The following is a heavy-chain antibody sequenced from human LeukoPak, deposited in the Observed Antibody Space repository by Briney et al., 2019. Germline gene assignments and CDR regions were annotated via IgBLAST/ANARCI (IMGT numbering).Heavy chain of an antibody. CDR3: TRARGSVVVQAAPYYYYYMDV. CDR2: ISAYNGNT. V-gene: IGHV1-18*01. CDR1: GYTFTSYG. Sequence: ASVKVSCKASGYTFTSYGISWVRQAPGQGLEWMGWISAYNGNTNYAQKLQGRVTMTTDKSTRTTYRALRSLRSEAPTVYYCTRARGSVVVQAAPYYYYYMDVKGKGTTVTVSS. D-gene: IGHD2-2*01. J-gene: IGHJ6*03.